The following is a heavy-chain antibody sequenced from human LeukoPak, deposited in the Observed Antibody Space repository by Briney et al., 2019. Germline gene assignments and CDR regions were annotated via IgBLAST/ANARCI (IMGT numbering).Heavy chain of an antibody. CDR1: GFTFSAYA. CDR2: ITNSGDST. CDR3: AKARRHYYDSSGPLGDY. J-gene: IGHJ4*02. D-gene: IGHD3-22*01. V-gene: IGHV3-23*01. Sequence: GGSLRLSCADSGFTFSAYAMNWVRQAPGKGLEWVSSITNSGDSTYYADSVKGRFTISRDNSKNTLYLQMNSLRAEDTAVYYCAKARRHYYDSSGPLGDYWGQGTLVTVSS.